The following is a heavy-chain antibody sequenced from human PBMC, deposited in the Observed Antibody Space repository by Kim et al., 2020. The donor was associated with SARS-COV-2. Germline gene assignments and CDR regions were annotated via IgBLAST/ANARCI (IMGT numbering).Heavy chain of an antibody. V-gene: IGHV2-5*02. CDR3: AHTGVGSRSSGSGYRYFDY. Sequence: SGPTLVNPTQTLTLTCTFSGFSLSTSGVGVGWIRQPPGKALEWLALIYWDNDKRYSPSLKNRLTITKDTSKNQVVLTMTNMDPVDTATYSCAHTGVGSRSSGSGYRYFDYWGQGVLVTVSS. D-gene: IGHD3-10*01. CDR1: GFSLSTSGVG. CDR2: IYWDNDK. J-gene: IGHJ4*02.